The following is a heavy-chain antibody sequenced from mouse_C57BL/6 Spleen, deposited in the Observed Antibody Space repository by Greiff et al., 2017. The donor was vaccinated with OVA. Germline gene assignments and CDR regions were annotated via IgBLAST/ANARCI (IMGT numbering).Heavy chain of an antibody. CDR1: GYAFTNYL. CDR2: INPGSGGT. Sequence: VQLQQSGAELVRPGTSVKVSCKASGYAFTNYLIEWVKQRPGQGLEWIGVINPGSGGTNYNEKFKGKATLTADKSSSTAYMQLSSLTSEDSAVYFCARSNYSNYVWYFDVWGTGTTVTVSS. D-gene: IGHD2-5*01. V-gene: IGHV1-54*01. CDR3: ARSNYSNYVWYFDV. J-gene: IGHJ1*03.